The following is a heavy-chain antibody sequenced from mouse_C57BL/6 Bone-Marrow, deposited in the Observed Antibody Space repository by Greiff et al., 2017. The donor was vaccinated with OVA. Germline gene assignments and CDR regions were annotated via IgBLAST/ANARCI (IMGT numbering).Heavy chain of an antibody. J-gene: IGHJ3*01. Sequence: VQLQQSGAELVRPGASVTLSCKASGYTFTDYEMHWVKQTPVHGLEWIGAIDPETGGTAYNQKFKGKAILTADKSSSTAYMELRSLTSEDSAVYYCTRSGYYGSRFAYWGQGTLVTVSA. D-gene: IGHD1-1*01. CDR1: GYTFTDYE. V-gene: IGHV1-15*01. CDR2: IDPETGGT. CDR3: TRSGYYGSRFAY.